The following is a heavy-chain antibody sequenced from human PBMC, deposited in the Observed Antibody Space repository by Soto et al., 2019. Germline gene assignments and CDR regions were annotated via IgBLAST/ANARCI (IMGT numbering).Heavy chain of an antibody. CDR1: GFTFSTYG. J-gene: IGHJ6*02. CDR2: ISFDGSNK. CDR3: TKDDSSGYGLYYYGMDV. Sequence: PGGSLRLSCAASGFTFSTYGMHWVRQAPGKGLEWVAVISFDGSNKYYADSVKGRFTISRDESKNTLYLQMISLRAEDTAVYYCTKDDSSGYGLYYYGMDVWGQGTTVTVSS. D-gene: IGHD3-22*01. V-gene: IGHV3-30*18.